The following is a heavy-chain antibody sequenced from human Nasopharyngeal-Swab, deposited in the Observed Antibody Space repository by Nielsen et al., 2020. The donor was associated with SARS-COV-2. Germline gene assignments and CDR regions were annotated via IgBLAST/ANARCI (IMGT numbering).Heavy chain of an antibody. D-gene: IGHD6-13*01. V-gene: IGHV3-30*18. Sequence: GGSLRLSFAASGFTFSSYGLHWVRKAPGKGLEWVAVISYDGSNKYYADSVKGRFTISRENSKNTLYLQMNSLRAEDRAVYFCAKEDLISTCWYKSAPTGYWGQGTLVTVSS. CDR3: AKEDLISTCWYKSAPTGY. J-gene: IGHJ4*02. CDR1: GFTFSSYG. CDR2: ISYDGSNK.